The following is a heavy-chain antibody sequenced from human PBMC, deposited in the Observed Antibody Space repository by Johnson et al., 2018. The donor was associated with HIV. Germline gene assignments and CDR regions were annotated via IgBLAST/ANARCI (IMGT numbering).Heavy chain of an antibody. Sequence: VQLVESGGGLVQPGGSLRLSCAASGFTFSSYAMSWVRQAPGKGLEWVANIKQDGSEKYYVDSVKGRFTISRDNAKNSLYLQMNSLRAEDTAVYYCARDQTYSFDIWGQGTMVTVSS. J-gene: IGHJ3*02. CDR3: ARDQTYSFDI. V-gene: IGHV3-7*05. D-gene: IGHD3-10*01. CDR1: GFTFSSYA. CDR2: IKQDGSEK.